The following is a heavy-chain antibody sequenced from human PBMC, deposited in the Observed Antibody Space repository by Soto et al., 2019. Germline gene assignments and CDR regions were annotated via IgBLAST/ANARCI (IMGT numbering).Heavy chain of an antibody. J-gene: IGHJ6*02. CDR2: IWYAGSNK. Sequence: GGSLRLSCAASGFTFSSYGMHWVRQAPGKGLEWVAVIWYAGSNKYYADSVKGRFTISRDNSKNTLYLQMNSLRAEDTAVYYCAREPDNYDFWSGYYPFYYYYYGMDVWGQGTTVTVSS. D-gene: IGHD3-3*01. V-gene: IGHV3-33*01. CDR3: AREPDNYDFWSGYYPFYYYYYGMDV. CDR1: GFTFSSYG.